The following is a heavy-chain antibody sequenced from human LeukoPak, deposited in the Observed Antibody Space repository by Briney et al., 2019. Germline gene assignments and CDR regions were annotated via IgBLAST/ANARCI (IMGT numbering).Heavy chain of an antibody. CDR2: ISYDGSNK. Sequence: PGGSLRLSCAASGFTFSSYGMHWVRQAPGKGLEWVAVISYDGSNKYYADSVKGRFTISRDNSKNTLYLQMNSVRAEDTAVYYCAKHTGDDMYFDYWGQGTLVTVSS. V-gene: IGHV3-30*18. CDR3: AKHTGDDMYFDY. D-gene: IGHD4-17*01. CDR1: GFTFSSYG. J-gene: IGHJ4*02.